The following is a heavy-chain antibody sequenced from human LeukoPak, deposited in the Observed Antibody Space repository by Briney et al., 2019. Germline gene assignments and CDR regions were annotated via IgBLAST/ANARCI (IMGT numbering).Heavy chain of an antibody. CDR2: ISSSGTTI. J-gene: IGHJ4*02. D-gene: IGHD5/OR15-5a*01. Sequence: GGSLRLSCAASGFTFSSYEMNWVRQAPGKGLEWVSYISSSGTTIYYAGSVKGRFTISRDNAKNSLYLQMDSLRAEDTAIYYCARAGIRYGVYDGDFDYWGQGTLVTVSS. CDR1: GFTFSSYE. CDR3: ARAGIRYGVYDGDFDY. V-gene: IGHV3-48*03.